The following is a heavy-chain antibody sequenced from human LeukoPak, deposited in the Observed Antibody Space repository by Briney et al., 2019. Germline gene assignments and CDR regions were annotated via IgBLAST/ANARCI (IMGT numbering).Heavy chain of an antibody. CDR2: IIPIFGTA. CDR1: GGTFISYA. J-gene: IGHJ4*02. V-gene: IGHV1-69*05. D-gene: IGHD5-24*01. Sequence: SVKVSCKASGGTFISYAISWVRQAPGQGLEWMGGIIPIFGTANYAQKFQGRVTITTDESTSTAYMELSSLRSEDTAVYYCARGRRDGYKEPFDYWGQGTLVTVSS. CDR3: ARGRRDGYKEPFDY.